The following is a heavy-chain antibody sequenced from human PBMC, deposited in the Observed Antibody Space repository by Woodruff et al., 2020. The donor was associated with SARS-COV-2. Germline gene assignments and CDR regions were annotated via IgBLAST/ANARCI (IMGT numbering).Heavy chain of an antibody. D-gene: IGHD4-17*01. Sequence: EDGETIYAQKFQGRVTMTEDTSTDTAYMELSSLRSEDTAVYYCATSPILYGDYYYYMDVWGKGTTVTVSS. CDR2: EDGET. J-gene: IGHJ6*03. V-gene: IGHV1-24*01. CDR3: ATSPILYGDYYYYMDV.